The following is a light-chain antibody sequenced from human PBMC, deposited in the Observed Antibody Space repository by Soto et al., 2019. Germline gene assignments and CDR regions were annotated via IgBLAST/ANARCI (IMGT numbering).Light chain of an antibody. V-gene: IGKV3-20*01. Sequence: VLTQSPGTLSLSPGTRATLSCRASQTISRGYLAWYQQRPGQAPRLLIYAASRRATGIPDRFSGRGSGTDFTLAISTLEPEDFAVYYCQLFGNSRTCGQGTEV. CDR1: QTISRGY. J-gene: IGKJ1*01. CDR3: QLFGNSRT. CDR2: AAS.